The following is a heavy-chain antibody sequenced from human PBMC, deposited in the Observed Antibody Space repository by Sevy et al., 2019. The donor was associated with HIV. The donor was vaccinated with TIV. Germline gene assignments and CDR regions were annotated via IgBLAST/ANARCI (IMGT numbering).Heavy chain of an antibody. CDR2: ISYDGSRH. CDR3: AKNDGYSTDWYASDY. CDR1: EFMFSTYA. D-gene: IGHD6-19*01. Sequence: GGSLRLSCAASEFMFSTYAMHWVRQAPGKGLEWVAVISYDGSRHYYGESVKGRFTISRDNSKNTLFLQMNSLRLEDTAFYYCAKNDGYSTDWYASDYWGQGTLVTVSS. J-gene: IGHJ4*02. V-gene: IGHV3-30-3*01.